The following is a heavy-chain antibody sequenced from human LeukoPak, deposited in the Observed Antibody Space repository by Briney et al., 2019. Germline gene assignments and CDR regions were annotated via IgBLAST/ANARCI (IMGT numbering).Heavy chain of an antibody. J-gene: IGHJ4*02. V-gene: IGHV3-30-3*01. CDR2: ISYDGSNK. CDR1: GFTFSSYA. CDR3: ARDAYYYDSSGYYPDY. D-gene: IGHD3-22*01. Sequence: GGSLRLSCAAFGFTFSSYAMHWVRQAPGKGLEWVAVISYDGSNKYYADSVKGRFTISRDNSKNTLYLQMNSLRAEDTAVYYCARDAYYYDSSGYYPDYWGQGTLVTVSS.